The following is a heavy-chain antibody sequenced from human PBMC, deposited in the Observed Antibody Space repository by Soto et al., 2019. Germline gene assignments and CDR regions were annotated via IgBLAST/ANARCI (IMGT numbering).Heavy chain of an antibody. J-gene: IGHJ6*02. CDR1: GFTFSSYA. CDR2: ISYDGSNK. Sequence: GGSLRLSCAASGFTFSSYAMHWVRQAPGKGLEWVAVISYDGSNKYYADSVKGRFTISRDNSKNTLYQQMNSLRAEDTAVYYCARGAAGFDNYGMDDWGQGTTVTVSS. CDR3: ARGAAGFDNYGMDD. D-gene: IGHD6-13*01. V-gene: IGHV3-30-3*01.